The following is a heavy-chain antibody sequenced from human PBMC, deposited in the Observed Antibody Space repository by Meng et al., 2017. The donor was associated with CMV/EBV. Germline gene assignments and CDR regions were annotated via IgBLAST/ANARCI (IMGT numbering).Heavy chain of an antibody. CDR1: GFTVSSNY. CDR2: IYSGGST. Sequence: EGSVVESGGGLVQPGGSLRLSCAASGFTVSSNYMSWVRQAPGKGLEWVSVIYSGGSTYYADSVKGRFTISRDNSKNTLYLQMNSLRAEDTAVYYCARIGSGSYSWDYWGQGTLVTVSS. D-gene: IGHD1-26*01. J-gene: IGHJ4*02. CDR3: ARIGSGSYSWDY. V-gene: IGHV3-66*01.